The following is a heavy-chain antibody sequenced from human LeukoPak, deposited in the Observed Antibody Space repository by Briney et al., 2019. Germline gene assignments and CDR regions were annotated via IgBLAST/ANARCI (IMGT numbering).Heavy chain of an antibody. CDR2: ISSSGSTI. V-gene: IGHV3-48*03. Sequence: PGGSLRLSCAASGFTFSSYEMNWVRQAPGKGLEWVSYISSSGSTIYYVDSVKGRFTISRDNAKNSLYLQMNSLRAEDTAVYYCARGLGNLYSSEDFDYWGQGTLVTVSS. CDR3: ARGLGNLYSSEDFDY. D-gene: IGHD6-19*01. CDR1: GFTFSSYE. J-gene: IGHJ4*02.